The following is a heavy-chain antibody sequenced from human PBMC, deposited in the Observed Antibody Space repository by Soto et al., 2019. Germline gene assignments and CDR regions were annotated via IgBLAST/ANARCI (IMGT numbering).Heavy chain of an antibody. CDR3: ARHNYGSGSTYFDY. Sequence: PSETLSLTCTVSGGSISSGGYYWSWIRQHPGKGLEWIEYIYYSGSTHYNPSLKSRVTISVDTSKNQFSLKLNSMTAADTAVYYCARHNYGSGSTYFDYWGQGTLVTVS. CDR1: GGSISSGGYY. J-gene: IGHJ4*02. V-gene: IGHV4-61*08. CDR2: IYYSGST. D-gene: IGHD3-10*01.